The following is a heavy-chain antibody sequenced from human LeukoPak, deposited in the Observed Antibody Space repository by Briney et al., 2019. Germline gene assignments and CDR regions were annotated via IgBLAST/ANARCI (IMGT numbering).Heavy chain of an antibody. V-gene: IGHV4-30-4*02. J-gene: IGHJ4*02. CDR2: IYYSGST. CDR1: GGSISSGDYY. Sequence: KPSETLSLTCTVSGGSISSGDYYWSWIRQPPGKGLEWIGYIYYSGSTYYNPSLKSRVTISVDTSKNQFSLKLSSVTAADTAVYYCARELVSWYIVVPPSNGPLDYWGQGTLVTVSS. CDR3: ARELVSWYIVVPPSNGPLDY. D-gene: IGHD2-2*01.